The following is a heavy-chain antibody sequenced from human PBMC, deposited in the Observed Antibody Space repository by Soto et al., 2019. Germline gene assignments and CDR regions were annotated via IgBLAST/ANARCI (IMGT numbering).Heavy chain of an antibody. D-gene: IGHD3-9*01. CDR3: TKDPSTGYADH. CDR1: DFIFLDYA. Sequence: GGSLRLSCAASDFIFLDYAMTWVRQAPGKGLEWVSTISRDGSNTHYADSVKGRSTISRDNSKKTLYLEMSSLRGEDTAFYYCTKDPSTGYADHWGQGTLVTSPQ. J-gene: IGHJ4*02. V-gene: IGHV3-23*01. CDR2: ISRDGSNT.